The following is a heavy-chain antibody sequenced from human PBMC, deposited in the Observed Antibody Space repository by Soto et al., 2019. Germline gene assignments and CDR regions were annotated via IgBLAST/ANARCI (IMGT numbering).Heavy chain of an antibody. CDR3: TRSGSSPYYYGMDV. V-gene: IGHV3-74*01. CDR2: INGDGGST. Sequence: EVQLVESGGGLVQPGGSRRLSWAASGFPFGSYWLHWVRQAPGKGLVWVSRINGDGGSTNYADSVKGRFTISRDNARNTLFLQMDTLRAEDTAVYYCTRSGSSPYYYGMDVWGQGTTVTVSS. CDR1: GFPFGSYW. D-gene: IGHD6-6*01. J-gene: IGHJ6*02.